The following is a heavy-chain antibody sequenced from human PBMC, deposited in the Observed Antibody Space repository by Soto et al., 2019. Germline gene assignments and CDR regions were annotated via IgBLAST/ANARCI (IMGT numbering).Heavy chain of an antibody. Sequence: SETLSLTCTVSGGSVTSGTYYWSWIRQPPGKGLEYIGYIYYSGSTNYNPSLNSRVTISVDTPKNQFSLKLSSATAADTALYYCASANAGAFNIWGQGTMVTVSS. V-gene: IGHV4-61*01. CDR2: IYYSGST. CDR1: GGSVTSGTYY. CDR3: ASANAGAFNI. J-gene: IGHJ3*02.